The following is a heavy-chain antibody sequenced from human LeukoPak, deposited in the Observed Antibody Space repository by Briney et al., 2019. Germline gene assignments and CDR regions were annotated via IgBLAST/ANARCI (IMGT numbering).Heavy chain of an antibody. D-gene: IGHD2-2*01. J-gene: IGHJ3*02. Sequence: GGSLRLSCAASGFTFSSYAMSWVRQAPGKGLEWVSAISGSGGSTYYADSVKGRFTISRDNSKNTLYLQMNSLRAEDTAVYYCAKGLFPRSVVVLPDAFDIWGQGTMVTVSS. CDR1: GFTFSSYA. CDR3: AKGLFPRSVVVLPDAFDI. CDR2: ISGSGGST. V-gene: IGHV3-23*01.